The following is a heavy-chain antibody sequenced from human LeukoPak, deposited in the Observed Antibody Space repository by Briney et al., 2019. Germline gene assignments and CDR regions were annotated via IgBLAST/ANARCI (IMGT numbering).Heavy chain of an antibody. CDR1: GGSISSYY. CDR3: ARHFAQIAVAVKYYFDY. D-gene: IGHD6-19*01. J-gene: IGHJ4*02. V-gene: IGHV4-59*08. CDR2: IYYSGST. Sequence: SETLSLTCTVSGGSISSYYWSWIRQPPGKGLEWIGYIYYSGSTNYNPSLKSRVTISVDTSKNQFSLKLSSVTAADTAVYYCARHFAQIAVAVKYYFDYWGQGTLDTVSS.